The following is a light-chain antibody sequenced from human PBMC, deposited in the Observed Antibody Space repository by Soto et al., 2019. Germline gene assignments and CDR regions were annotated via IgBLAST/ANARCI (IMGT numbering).Light chain of an antibody. Sequence: EIGLTLSPGTLSLSQGERATLSCRASQSVSSSYLAWYQQKPGQAPRLLIYGASSRATGIPDRFSGSGSGTDFTLTISRLEPDDFAPYYCQLYNSYSEAFGQGTKVDIK. J-gene: IGKJ1*01. CDR1: QSVSSSY. CDR3: QLYNSYSEA. CDR2: GAS. V-gene: IGKV3-20*01.